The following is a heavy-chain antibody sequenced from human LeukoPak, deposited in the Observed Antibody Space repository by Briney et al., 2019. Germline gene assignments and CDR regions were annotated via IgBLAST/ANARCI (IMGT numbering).Heavy chain of an antibody. Sequence: RSETLSLTCVVYRGSFIGYYWSGIRQPPGRGVEGIGEINHSGSTNYNPSLKSRVPISVDSSKNQFSLKLSSATAAETAVYYCARDLMPGDYYGSGTFDYWGQGTLVTVSS. CDR2: INHSGST. D-gene: IGHD3-10*01. J-gene: IGHJ4*02. CDR1: RGSFIGYY. CDR3: ARDLMPGDYYGSGTFDY. V-gene: IGHV4-34*01.